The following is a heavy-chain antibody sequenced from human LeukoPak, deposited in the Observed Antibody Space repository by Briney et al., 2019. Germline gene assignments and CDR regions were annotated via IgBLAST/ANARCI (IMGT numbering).Heavy chain of an antibody. CDR1: GYTFTSYD. V-gene: IGHV1-8*03. D-gene: IGHD5-24*01. J-gene: IGHJ4*02. CDR3: ARCGWLIKYQNDY. CDR2: MNPNSGNT. Sequence: ASVKVSCKASGYTFTSYDINWVRQATGQGLEWMGWMNPNSGNTGYAQKFQGRVTITRNTSISTAYMELSSLRSEDTAVYYCARCGWLIKYQNDYWGQGTLVTVSS.